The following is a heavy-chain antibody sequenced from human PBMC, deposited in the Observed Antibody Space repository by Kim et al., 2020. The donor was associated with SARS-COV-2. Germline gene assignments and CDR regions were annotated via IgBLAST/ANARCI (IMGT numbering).Heavy chain of an antibody. J-gene: IGHJ4*02. D-gene: IGHD3-3*01. CDR1: GGSISSSSYY. V-gene: IGHV4-39*07. CDR3: ARGRLTIFGVVNSFDY. Sequence: SETLSLTCTVSGGSISSSSYYWGWIRQPPGKGLEWIGSIYYSGSTYYNPSLKSRVNISVDTSKNQFSLKLSSVTAADTAVYYCARGRLTIFGVVNSFDYWGQGTLVTVSS. CDR2: IYYSGST.